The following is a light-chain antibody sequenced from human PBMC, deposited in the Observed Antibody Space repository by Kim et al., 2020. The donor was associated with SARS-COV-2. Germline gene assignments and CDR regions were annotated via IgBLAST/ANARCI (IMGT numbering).Light chain of an antibody. V-gene: IGLV3-1*01. CDR1: KLGDKY. Sequence: SYELTQPPSVSVSPGQTASITCSGDKLGDKYACWYQQKPGQSPMLVIYQDSKRPSGIPERFSGSNSGNTATLTISGTQAVDEADYYCQAWDSSTKEVFGGGTQLTVL. CDR2: QDS. J-gene: IGLJ2*01. CDR3: QAWDSSTKEV.